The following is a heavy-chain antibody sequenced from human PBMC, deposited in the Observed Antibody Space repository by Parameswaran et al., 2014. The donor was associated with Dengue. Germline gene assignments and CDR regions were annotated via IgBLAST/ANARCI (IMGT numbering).Heavy chain of an antibody. J-gene: IGHJ6*02. CDR3: ARDLTQSNYYYYGMDV. CDR2: IKQDGSEK. V-gene: IGHV3-7*04. Sequence: VRQMPGKGLEWVANIKQDGSEKYYVDSVKGRFTISRDNAKNSLYLQMNSLRAEDTAVYYCARDLTQSNYYYYGMDVWGQGTTVTVSS.